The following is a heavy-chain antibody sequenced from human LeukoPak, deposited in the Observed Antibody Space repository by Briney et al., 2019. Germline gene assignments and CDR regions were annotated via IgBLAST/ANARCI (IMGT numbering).Heavy chain of an antibody. J-gene: IGHJ5*02. CDR2: INPSSGDT. CDR3: ARGGTWEISLAWFDP. Sequence: ASVKVSCKASGYIFTDYYLHWVRQAPGQGLEWMEWINPSSGDTHYAQNFEGRVTLTRDTSINTVSMELSRLRSDDTAVYYCARGGTWEISLAWFDPWGQGTLVTVSS. D-gene: IGHD3-16*02. CDR1: GYIFTDYY. V-gene: IGHV1-2*02.